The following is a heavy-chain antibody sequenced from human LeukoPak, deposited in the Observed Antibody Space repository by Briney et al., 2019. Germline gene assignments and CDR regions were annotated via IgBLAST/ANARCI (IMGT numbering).Heavy chain of an antibody. J-gene: IGHJ4*02. Sequence: GGSLRLSCAASGFTFSSYSMNWVRQAPGKGLEWVSSISSSSNYIYYADSVKGRFTISRDNAKNSLYLQMNSLRAEDTAVYYCTRVGEYYDILTGYRNSGTFDYWGQGTLVTVSS. V-gene: IGHV3-21*03. CDR2: ISSSSNYI. D-gene: IGHD3-9*01. CDR3: TRVGEYYDILTGYRNSGTFDY. CDR1: GFTFSSYS.